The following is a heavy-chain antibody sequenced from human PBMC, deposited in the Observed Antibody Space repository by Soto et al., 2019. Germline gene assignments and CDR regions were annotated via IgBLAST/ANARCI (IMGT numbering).Heavy chain of an antibody. J-gene: IGHJ4*02. Sequence: QLQLQESGPGLVKPSETLSLTCTVSGGSISSSSYYWGWIRQPPGKGLEWIGSIYYSGSTYYNPSLKSRVTISVDTSKNQFSLKLSSVTAADTAVYYCARPSAEQLPHTYYFDYWGQGTLVTVSS. CDR3: ARPSAEQLPHTYYFDY. CDR2: IYYSGST. D-gene: IGHD6-13*01. V-gene: IGHV4-39*01. CDR1: GGSISSSSYY.